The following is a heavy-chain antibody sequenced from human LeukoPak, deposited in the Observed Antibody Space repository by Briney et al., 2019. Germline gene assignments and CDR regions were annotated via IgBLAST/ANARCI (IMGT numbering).Heavy chain of an antibody. CDR3: ARARDYGWSRAFDY. J-gene: IGHJ4*02. CDR1: GFTFSSYA. CDR2: ISYDGSNK. D-gene: IGHD4-17*01. Sequence: PGGSLRLSCAASGFTFSSYAMHWVCQAPGKGLEWVAVISYDGSNKYYADSVKGRFTISRDNSKNTLYLQMNSLRAEDTAVYYCARARDYGWSRAFDYWGQGTLVTVSS. V-gene: IGHV3-30-3*01.